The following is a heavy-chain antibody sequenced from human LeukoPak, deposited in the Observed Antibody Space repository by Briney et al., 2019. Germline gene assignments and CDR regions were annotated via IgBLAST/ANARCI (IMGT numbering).Heavy chain of an antibody. CDR1: GFIFSGHV. CDR2: ISYDGSNK. J-gene: IGHJ4*02. Sequence: GGSLRLSCAASGFIFSGHVMHWVREAPGKGREWGSLISYDGSNKYYADSVKGRFTISRDNSKITLYLQMNSLRAEDTAVYYCARALVVPAAIDHWGQGTLVTVSS. CDR3: ARALVVPAAIDH. D-gene: IGHD2-2*01. V-gene: IGHV3-30-3*01.